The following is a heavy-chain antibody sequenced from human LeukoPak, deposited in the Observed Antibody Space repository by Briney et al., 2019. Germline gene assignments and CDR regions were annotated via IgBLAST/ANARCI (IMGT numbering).Heavy chain of an antibody. CDR2: IYHSGST. J-gene: IGHJ3*02. V-gene: IGHV4-4*02. D-gene: IGHD3-22*01. CDR3: ARERSTYYYDSSGYPRAFDI. Sequence: SETLSLTCAVSGGSISSSNWWSWVRQPPGKGLEWIGEIYHSGSTNYNPSLKSRVTISVDKSKNQFSLKLSSVTAADTAVYYCARERSTYYYDSSGYPRAFDIWGQGTMVTVSS. CDR1: GGSISSSNW.